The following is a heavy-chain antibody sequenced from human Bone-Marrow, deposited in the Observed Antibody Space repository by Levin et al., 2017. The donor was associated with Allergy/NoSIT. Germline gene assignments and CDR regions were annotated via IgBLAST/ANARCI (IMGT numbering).Heavy chain of an antibody. D-gene: IGHD2-15*01. J-gene: IGHJ5*02. CDR2: VFHTGST. CDR1: GGSIRSGSHY. CDR3: SKGGAVAANWFDP. V-gene: IGHV4-31*03. Sequence: RSQTLSLTCMVSGGSIRSGSHYWNWVRQHPEKGLEWIGHVFHTGSTSYNPSLTSRVTISMDTSENRFSLNLRSVTAADTAVYYCSKGGAVAANWFDPWGQGILVTVSS.